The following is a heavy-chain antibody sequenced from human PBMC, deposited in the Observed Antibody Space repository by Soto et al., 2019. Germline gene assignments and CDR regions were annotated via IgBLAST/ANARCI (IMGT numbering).Heavy chain of an antibody. CDR1: AGSISGYY. V-gene: IGHV4-59*01. J-gene: IGHJ5*02. CDR2: IYYDGST. D-gene: IGHD6-13*01. CDR3: AKVGSLAKAGTCLDP. Sequence: SETLSLTCTVSAGSISGYYWSWIRQPPGKELELIGYIYYDGSTYYNPSLKSRVTISVDTSKNQFSLKLSSVTAADTAVYYCAKVGSLAKAGTCLDPWGQGTLVTVSS.